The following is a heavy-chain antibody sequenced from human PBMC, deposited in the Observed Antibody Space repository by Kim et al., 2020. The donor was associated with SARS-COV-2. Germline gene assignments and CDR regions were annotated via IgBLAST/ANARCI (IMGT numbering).Heavy chain of an antibody. V-gene: IGHV3-30-3*01. J-gene: IGHJ4*02. CDR2: ISYDGSSK. D-gene: IGHD1-26*01. Sequence: GGSLRLSCAASGFTFSSYAMHWVRQAPGKGLEWVAVISYDGSSKYYADSVKGRFTISRDNSKNTLYLQMNSLRAEDTAVYYCASPGRLGSYHPFDYWGQGTLVTVSS. CDR3: ASPGRLGSYHPFDY. CDR1: GFTFSSYA.